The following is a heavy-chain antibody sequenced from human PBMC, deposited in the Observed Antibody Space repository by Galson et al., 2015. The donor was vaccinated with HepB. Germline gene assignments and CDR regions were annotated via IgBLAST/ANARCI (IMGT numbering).Heavy chain of an antibody. D-gene: IGHD3-10*01. CDR1: GGSISSGGYY. CDR2: IYYSGSA. J-gene: IGHJ4*02. Sequence: QVQLQESGPGLVKPSQTLSLTCTVSGGSISSGGYYWSWIRQHPGKGLEWIGYIYYSGSAYYNPSLKSRVTISVDTSKNQFSLKLSSVTAADTAVYYCARDNAYPYGSGSYSFDYWGQGTLVTVSS. V-gene: IGHV4-31*03. CDR3: ARDNAYPYGSGSYSFDY.